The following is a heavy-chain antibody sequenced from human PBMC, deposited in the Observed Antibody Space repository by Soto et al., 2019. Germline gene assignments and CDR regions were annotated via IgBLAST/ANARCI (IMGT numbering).Heavy chain of an antibody. CDR1: GLIFSDYH. CDR3: AMLGGWSGGSSGMDV. D-gene: IGHD6-19*01. CDR2: IRRKANSYTT. Sequence: EVQLVESGGGLVQPGGSLRLSCAASGLIFSDYHMDWVRQAPGKGLEWVGGIRRKANSYTTEDAASVKGRFTISRDDSKTSLYLQMNSLKSEDTAVYYCAMLGGWSGGSSGMDVWGQGTTVTVSS. V-gene: IGHV3-72*01. J-gene: IGHJ6*02.